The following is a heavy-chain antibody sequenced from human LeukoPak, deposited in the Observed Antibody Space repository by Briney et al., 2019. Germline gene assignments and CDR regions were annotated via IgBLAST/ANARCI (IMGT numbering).Heavy chain of an antibody. V-gene: IGHV3-7*01. D-gene: IGHD4-17*01. J-gene: IGHJ5*02. CDR2: INPDGSQT. Sequence: GRSLRLSCAASGFTFSSYAMHWVRQAPGKGLEWVALINPDGSQTHYVDSVKGRFTISRDNAENSLYLQMNSLRADDTAVYYCARDLGYGALDPWGQGTLVTVSS. CDR1: GFTFSSYA. CDR3: ARDLGYGALDP.